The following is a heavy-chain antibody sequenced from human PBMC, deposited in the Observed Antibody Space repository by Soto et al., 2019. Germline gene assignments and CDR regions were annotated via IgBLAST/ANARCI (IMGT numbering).Heavy chain of an antibody. V-gene: IGHV3-30*18. CDR2: ISYDGSNK. CDR3: AKDNRQVTIFGVVIHEIYYYYYMDV. Sequence: AGGSLRLSCAASGFTFSSYGMHWVRQAPGKGLEWVAVISYDGSNKYYADSVKGRFTISRDNSKNTLYLQMNSLRAEDTAVYYCAKDNRQVTIFGVVIHEIYYYYYMDVWGKGTTVTVSS. CDR1: GFTFSSYG. D-gene: IGHD3-3*01. J-gene: IGHJ6*03.